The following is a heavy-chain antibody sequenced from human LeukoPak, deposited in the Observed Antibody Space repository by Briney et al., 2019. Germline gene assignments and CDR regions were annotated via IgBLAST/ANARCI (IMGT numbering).Heavy chain of an antibody. V-gene: IGHV3-23*01. J-gene: IGHJ4*02. D-gene: IGHD3-16*01. Sequence: PGGSLRLSCAASGFTFSSHAMSWVRQAPGKGLEWVSGITDSGGNTYYADSVKGRFTISRDNSKNTLYMQMNSLRAEDTAIYYCATYHAGTWYYVDYWGQGTLVSVSS. CDR1: GFTFSSHA. CDR3: ATYHAGTWYYVDY. CDR2: ITDSGGNT.